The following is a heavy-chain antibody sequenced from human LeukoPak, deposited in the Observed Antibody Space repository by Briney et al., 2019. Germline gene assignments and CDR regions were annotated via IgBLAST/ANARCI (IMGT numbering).Heavy chain of an antibody. V-gene: IGHV4-34*01. Sequence: SETLSLTCTVYGGSFSDDYWSRVRQPPGEGLQWIGEINPGGSTNKNPSLQSRLIMSVDTSKNQFSLNLTSVTAADTAVYYCARVHGHNLGTLDYWGQGILVTVTS. J-gene: IGHJ4*02. CDR1: GGSFSDDY. CDR3: ARVHGHNLGTLDY. D-gene: IGHD5-24*01. CDR2: INPGGST.